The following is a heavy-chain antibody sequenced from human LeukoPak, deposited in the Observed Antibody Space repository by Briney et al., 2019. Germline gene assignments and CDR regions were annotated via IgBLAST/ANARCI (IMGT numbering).Heavy chain of an antibody. CDR1: GFTFSSYG. J-gene: IGHJ5*02. CDR2: ISYDGSNK. V-gene: IGHV3-30*18. CDR3: AESAAGVNWFDP. D-gene: IGHD3-10*01. Sequence: GGSLRLSCAASGFTFSSYGMHWVRQAPGKGLEWVAVISYDGSNKYYADSVKGRFTISRDNSKNTLYLQMNSLRAEDTAVYYCAESAAGVNWFDPWGQGTLVTVSS.